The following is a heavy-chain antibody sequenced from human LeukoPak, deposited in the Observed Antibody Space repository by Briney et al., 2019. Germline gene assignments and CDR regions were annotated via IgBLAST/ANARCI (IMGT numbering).Heavy chain of an antibody. V-gene: IGHV4-34*01. Sequence: PSETLSLTCAVYGGSFSGCYWSWIRQPPGKGLEWIGEINHSGSTNYNPSLKSRVTISVDTSKIQFSLKLSSVTAADTAVYYCARHGDGYNFVDSWGQGTLVTVSS. J-gene: IGHJ4*02. CDR3: ARHGDGYNFVDS. D-gene: IGHD5-24*01. CDR2: INHSGST. CDR1: GGSFSGCY.